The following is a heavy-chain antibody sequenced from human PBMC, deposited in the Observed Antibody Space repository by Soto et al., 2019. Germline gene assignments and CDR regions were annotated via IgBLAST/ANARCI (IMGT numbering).Heavy chain of an antibody. CDR1: GYTLTELS. CDR3: ATSSVAGADYYYYYYGVDV. CDR2: FDPEDGET. J-gene: IGHJ6*02. V-gene: IGHV1-24*01. Sequence: ASVKVSCKVSGYTLTELSMHWVRQAPGKGLEWMGGFDPEDGETIYAQKFQGRVTMTEDTSTDTAYMELSSLRSEDTAVYYCATSSVAGADYYYYYYGVDVWGQGTTVTVSS. D-gene: IGHD6-19*01.